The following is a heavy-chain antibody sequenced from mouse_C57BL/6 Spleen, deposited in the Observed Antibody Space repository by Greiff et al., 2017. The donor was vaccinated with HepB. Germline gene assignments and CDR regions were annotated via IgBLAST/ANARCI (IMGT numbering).Heavy chain of an antibody. D-gene: IGHD2-3*01. CDR2: ISDGGSYT. V-gene: IGHV5-4*01. Sequence: DVQLVESGGGLVKPGGSLKLSCAASGFTFSNYAMSWVRQTPEKRLEWVATISDGGSYTYYPDNVKGRFTISRDNAKNNLYLQMSHLKSEDTAMYYCARGGWSFAYWGQGTLVTVSA. J-gene: IGHJ3*01. CDR1: GFTFSNYA. CDR3: ARGGWSFAY.